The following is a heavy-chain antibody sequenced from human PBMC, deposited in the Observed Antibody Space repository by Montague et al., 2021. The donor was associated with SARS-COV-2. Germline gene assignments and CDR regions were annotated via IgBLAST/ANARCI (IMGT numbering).Heavy chain of an antibody. CDR2: IYYSGST. V-gene: IGHV4-31*03. CDR3: ARVKTPRYYDILTGYSKYCGTDV. CDR1: GGSISSGGYY. D-gene: IGHD3-9*01. J-gene: IGHJ6*02. Sequence: TLSLTCTVSGGSISSGGYYWSWIRQHPGKGLEWIGYIYYSGSTYYNPSLKSRVTISVDTSKNQFSLKLSSVTAADTAVYYCARVKTPRYYDILTGYSKYCGTDVWGQGTTVTVSS.